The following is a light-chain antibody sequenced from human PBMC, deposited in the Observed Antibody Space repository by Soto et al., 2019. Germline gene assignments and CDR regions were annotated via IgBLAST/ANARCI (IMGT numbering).Light chain of an antibody. J-gene: IGLJ3*02. CDR3: QTYDRSLSAWV. CDR1: NSNIGAGFD. Sequence: QSVLTQPPSVSGAPGQRVTISCTGSNSNIGAGFDVQWFQQLPETAPKLLIYGNFIRPSGVPDRFSGSKSGTSASLAITWLQAEDEADYFCQTYDRSLSAWVFGGGTKLTVL. CDR2: GNF. V-gene: IGLV1-40*01.